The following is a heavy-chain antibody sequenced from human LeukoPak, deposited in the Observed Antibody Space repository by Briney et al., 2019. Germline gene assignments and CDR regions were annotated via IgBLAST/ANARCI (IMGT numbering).Heavy chain of an antibody. V-gene: IGHV4-38-2*02. Sequence: SETLSLTCTVSGYSISSGYYWGWIRPPPGKGLEWVGIIYHSGSTYYNPSLKSRVTISVDTSKNQFSLKLSSVTAEDTAVYYCAKGLGTKDYYGSGSYYNAFFDYWGQGTLVTVSS. D-gene: IGHD3-10*01. CDR1: GYSISSGYY. CDR2: IYHSGST. CDR3: AKGLGTKDYYGSGSYYNAFFDY. J-gene: IGHJ4*02.